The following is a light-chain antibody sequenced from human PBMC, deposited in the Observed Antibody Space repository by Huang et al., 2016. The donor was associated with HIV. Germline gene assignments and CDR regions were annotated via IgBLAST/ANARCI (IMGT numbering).Light chain of an antibody. CDR1: ESVLYSSNNKNY. CDR3: QQHYGTPR. J-gene: IGKJ4*01. Sequence: DIVMTQSPDSLAVSLGERATINCKSSESVLYSSNNKNYLAWYQQKPGQPPKRLIYWASTRESGVPDRFSGSGSGTDFTLTISSLQAEDVAVYYCQQHYGTPRFGGGTKVEIK. CDR2: WAS. V-gene: IGKV4-1*01.